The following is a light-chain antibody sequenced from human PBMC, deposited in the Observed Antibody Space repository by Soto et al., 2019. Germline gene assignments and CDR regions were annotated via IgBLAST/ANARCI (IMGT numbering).Light chain of an antibody. CDR1: KSVSSS. CDR2: GAS. V-gene: IGKV3-11*01. Sequence: EIVLTQSPATLSSSPGERATLSCRASKSVSSSFAWYQQKPGQAPRLLIYGASNRAGGIPARFSGSGSGTDFPLTISSLEPADFAVYYCQQRSNSPGTFGQGTRLEMK. J-gene: IGKJ5*01. CDR3: QQRSNSPGT.